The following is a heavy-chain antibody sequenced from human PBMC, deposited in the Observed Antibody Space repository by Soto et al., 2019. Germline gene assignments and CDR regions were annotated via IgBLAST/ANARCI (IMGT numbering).Heavy chain of an antibody. CDR3: AKDFGHYDILIGYPTFGY. Sequence: QPXGSLRLSCAAAGFTFSSYAMSWVRQAPGEGLEWVSAVIRSGDNTYHADSVKGRFTISRDNSKNTLYLQMNSLRVEDTAVYYCAKDFGHYDILIGYPTFGYWGQGTLVTVSS. J-gene: IGHJ4*02. CDR2: VIRSGDNT. D-gene: IGHD3-9*01. V-gene: IGHV3-23*01. CDR1: GFTFSSYA.